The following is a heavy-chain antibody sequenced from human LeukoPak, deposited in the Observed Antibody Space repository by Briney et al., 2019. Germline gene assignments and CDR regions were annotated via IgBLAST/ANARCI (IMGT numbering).Heavy chain of an antibody. D-gene: IGHD4-11*01. CDR3: ARDTVTNYYYYYYMGV. CDR2: IIPIFGTA. Sequence: SVKVSCKASGGTFSSYAISWVRQAPGQGLEWMGRIIPIFGTANYAQKFQGRVTITTDESTSTAYMELSSLRSEDTAVYYCARDTVTNYYYYYYMGVWGKGTTVTVSS. CDR1: GGTFSSYA. V-gene: IGHV1-69*05. J-gene: IGHJ6*03.